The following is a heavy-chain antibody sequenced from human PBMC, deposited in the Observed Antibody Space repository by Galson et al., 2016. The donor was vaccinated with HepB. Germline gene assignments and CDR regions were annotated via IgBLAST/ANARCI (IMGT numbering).Heavy chain of an antibody. V-gene: IGHV3-33*01. J-gene: IGHJ3*02. CDR3: ARRRPPYAFDI. CDR1: GFIFSDYG. CDR2: IWNDESKK. Sequence: SLRLSCAASGFIFSDYGMHWVRQAPGKGLDWVALIWNDESKKYYAASVKGRFTISRDNSKKTLYLQMNSLRADDTGVYYCARRRPPYAFDIWGQGTKVTVSS.